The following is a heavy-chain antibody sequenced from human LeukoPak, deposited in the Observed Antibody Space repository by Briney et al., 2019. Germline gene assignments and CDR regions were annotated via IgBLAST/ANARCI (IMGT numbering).Heavy chain of an antibody. V-gene: IGHV3-30*18. CDR2: ISYDGSNK. CDR1: GFTFSSYG. J-gene: IGHJ4*02. CDR3: AKDGGVERSFKN. D-gene: IGHD3-3*01. Sequence: PGRSLRLSCAASGFTFSSYGMHWVRQAPGKGLEWVAVISYDGSNKYYADSVKGRFTISRDNSKNTLYLQMNSLRAEDTAVYYCAKDGGVERSFKNWGQGTLVTVSS.